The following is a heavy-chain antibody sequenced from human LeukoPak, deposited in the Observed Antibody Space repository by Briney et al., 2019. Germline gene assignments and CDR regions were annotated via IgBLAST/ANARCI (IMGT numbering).Heavy chain of an antibody. J-gene: IGHJ4*02. Sequence: NSSETLSLTCTVSGGSISSGGYYWSWIRQHPGKGLEWIGYIYYSGSTYYNPSLKSRVTISVDTSKNQFSLKLSSVTAADTAVYYCARARSWVTAIHYWGQGTLVTVSS. D-gene: IGHD2-21*02. CDR3: ARARSWVTAIHY. V-gene: IGHV4-31*03. CDR1: GGSISSGGYY. CDR2: IYYSGST.